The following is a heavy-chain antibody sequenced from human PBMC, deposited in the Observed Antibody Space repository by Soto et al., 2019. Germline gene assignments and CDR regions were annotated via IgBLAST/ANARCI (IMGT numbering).Heavy chain of an antibody. V-gene: IGHV3-21*01. CDR1: GFTFSTYS. J-gene: IGHJ4*02. Sequence: GGSLRLSCAASGFTFSTYSVTWVRQAPGKGLEWVSSISSRSNYIYYADSLKGRFTVSRDNAKNSLYLQMNSLRAEDTAVYYCTREENYSGYDLGTLDNWGQGTQVTVSS. D-gene: IGHD5-12*01. CDR2: ISSRSNYI. CDR3: TREENYSGYDLGTLDN.